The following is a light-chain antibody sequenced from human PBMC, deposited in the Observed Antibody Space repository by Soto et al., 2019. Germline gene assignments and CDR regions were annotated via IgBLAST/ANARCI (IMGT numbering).Light chain of an antibody. Sequence: QSVLTQPPSVSAAAGQKVTISCSGSSSNIGNNYVSWYQQLPGTAPKLLICENNKRPSGIPDRFSGSTSGTSATLGITGLQTGDEADYYCGTWGTSLSAGVFGTGTKVTVL. CDR3: GTWGTSLSAGV. CDR1: SSNIGNNY. J-gene: IGLJ1*01. V-gene: IGLV1-51*02. CDR2: ENN.